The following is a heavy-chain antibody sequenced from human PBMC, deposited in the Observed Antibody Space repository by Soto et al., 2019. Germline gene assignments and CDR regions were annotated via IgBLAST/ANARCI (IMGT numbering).Heavy chain of an antibody. J-gene: IGHJ4*02. D-gene: IGHD2-15*01. CDR2: NSGSGGST. CDR3: AKSSVVVVAATIFDY. CDR1: GFTFSSYA. Sequence: GGSLRLSCAASGFTFSSYAMSWVRQAPGKGLEWVSANSGSGGSTYYADSVKGRFTISRDNSKNTLYLQMNSLRAEDTAVYYCAKSSVVVVAATIFDYWGQGTLVTVSS. V-gene: IGHV3-23*01.